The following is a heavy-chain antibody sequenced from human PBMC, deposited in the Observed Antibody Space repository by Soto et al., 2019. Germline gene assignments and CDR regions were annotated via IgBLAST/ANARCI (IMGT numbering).Heavy chain of an antibody. CDR2: ISGGGGST. CDR1: GFSFSIYA. V-gene: IGHV3-23*01. J-gene: IGHJ4*02. Sequence: GGSLRLSCAASGFSFSIYAMNWVRQAPGKGLEWVSGISGGGGSTYCADSVKGRFTISRDNSKNTLYLQMNSLRVEDTAVYYCAKDPTSYDSSAQFDSWDKGT. D-gene: IGHD3-22*01. CDR3: AKDPTSYDSSAQFDS.